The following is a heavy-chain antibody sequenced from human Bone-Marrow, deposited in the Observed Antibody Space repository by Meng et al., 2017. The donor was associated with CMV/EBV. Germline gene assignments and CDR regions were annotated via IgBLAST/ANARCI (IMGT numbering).Heavy chain of an antibody. CDR1: GFTFTSSA. V-gene: IGHV1-58*01. Sequence: SVKVSCKASGFTFTSSAVQWVRQARGQRLEWIGWIVVGSGNTNYAQKFQERVTITRDMSTSTAYMELSSLRSEDTAVYYCAAVGVNYDAFDIWGQGTMVTFSS. CDR2: IVVGSGNT. CDR3: AAVGVNYDAFDI. J-gene: IGHJ3*02. D-gene: IGHD3-16*01.